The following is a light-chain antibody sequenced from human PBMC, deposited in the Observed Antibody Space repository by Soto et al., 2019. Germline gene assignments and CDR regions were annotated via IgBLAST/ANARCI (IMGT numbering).Light chain of an antibody. J-gene: IGKJ2*01. Sequence: DIQMTQSPSSLSASVGDRVTITCQASQDIKKYLNWYQQKPGKAPNLLIYDVFKLETGVPSRFSGSGSGTDFTFTISSLQPEDIGIYYCQQYDYLPLTFGQGTKLEI. CDR1: QDIKKY. CDR3: QQYDYLPLT. CDR2: DVF. V-gene: IGKV1-33*01.